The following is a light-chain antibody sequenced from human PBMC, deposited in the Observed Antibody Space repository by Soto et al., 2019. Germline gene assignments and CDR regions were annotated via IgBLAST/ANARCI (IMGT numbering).Light chain of an antibody. CDR2: DTS. Sequence: VIWMTQSPAFLSAIRGDRVTISCRMSQDIGHYLAWYRQKPGKAPELLIYDTSRLQTGAPSRFSGSGSGTYFTPTISSLQPADFATYYCQQYYNFPLYTFGQGTKLEI. CDR1: QDIGHY. J-gene: IGKJ2*01. CDR3: QQYYNFPLYT. V-gene: IGKV1D-8*01.